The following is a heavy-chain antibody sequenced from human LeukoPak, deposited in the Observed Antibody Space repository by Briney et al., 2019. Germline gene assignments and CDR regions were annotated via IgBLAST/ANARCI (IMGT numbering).Heavy chain of an antibody. V-gene: IGHV3-30*18. D-gene: IGHD4-17*01. CDR3: AKEGTVTTFSGLGFDY. Sequence: PGGSLRLSCAASGFTFSSYGMHWVRQAPGKGLEWVAFISYDGSNKYYTDFVKGRFTISRDNSRNTLYLQMNSLRAEDTAVYYCAKEGTVTTFSGLGFDYWGQGTLVTVSS. CDR2: ISYDGSNK. J-gene: IGHJ4*02. CDR1: GFTFSSYG.